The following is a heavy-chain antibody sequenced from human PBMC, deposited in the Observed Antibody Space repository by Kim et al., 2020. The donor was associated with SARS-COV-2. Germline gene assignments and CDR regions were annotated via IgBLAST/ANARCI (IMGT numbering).Heavy chain of an antibody. D-gene: IGHD3-22*01. J-gene: IGHJ4*02. Sequence: YYNPALKSRVTISVDTSKNQFSLKLSSVTAADTAVYYCARDGSYYYDGLCWGQGTLVTVSS. V-gene: IGHV4-31*02. CDR3: ARDGSYYYDGLC.